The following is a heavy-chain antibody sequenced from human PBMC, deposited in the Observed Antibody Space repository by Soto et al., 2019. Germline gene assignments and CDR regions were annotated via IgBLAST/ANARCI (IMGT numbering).Heavy chain of an antibody. CDR3: ASGTATYDFWSGYYRGYFDY. J-gene: IGHJ4*02. Sequence: SETLSLTCTVSGGSISSYYWSWIRQPPGKGLEWIGYIYYSGSTNYNPSLKSRVTISVDTSKNQFSLKLSSVTAADTAVYYCASGTATYDFWSGYYRGYFDYWGRGALVTVSS. V-gene: IGHV4-59*01. CDR1: GGSISSYY. CDR2: IYYSGST. D-gene: IGHD3-3*01.